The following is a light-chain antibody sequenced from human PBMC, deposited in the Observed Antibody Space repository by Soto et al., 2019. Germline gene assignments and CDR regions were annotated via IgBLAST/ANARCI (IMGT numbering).Light chain of an antibody. Sequence: EVVMTQSPAPPSVSPRERATLSCRASRGIGSTLAWYQKKPGQTPRLLIYDTSPRSTGVPARFIGSASGTEFTLTITGLRSEDFAVYYCQHYVNWPLTFGGGTRVENK. CDR3: QHYVNWPLT. CDR2: DTS. V-gene: IGKV3-15*01. CDR1: RGIGST. J-gene: IGKJ4*01.